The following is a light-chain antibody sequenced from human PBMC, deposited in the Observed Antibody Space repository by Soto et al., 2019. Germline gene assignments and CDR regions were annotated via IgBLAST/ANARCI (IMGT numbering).Light chain of an antibody. CDR3: QQYNNWPV. Sequence: EVVMTQSPATLSVSPGERATLSCRASQSVSSNLAWYQQKPGQAPRLLINGASTRATGIPSRFSGSGSGTEFTLTISSLQSEDFAVYYCQQYNNWPVFGQGTKVDIK. J-gene: IGKJ1*01. CDR1: QSVSSN. CDR2: GAS. V-gene: IGKV3-15*01.